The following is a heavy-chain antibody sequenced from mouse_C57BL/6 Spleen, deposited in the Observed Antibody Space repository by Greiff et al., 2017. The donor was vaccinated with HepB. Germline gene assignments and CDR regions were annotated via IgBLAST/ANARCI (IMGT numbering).Heavy chain of an antibody. CDR2: IYPGDGDT. D-gene: IGHD2-3*01. J-gene: IGHJ2*01. V-gene: IGHV1-80*01. CDR3: ARRDGPYYFDY. Sequence: VQRVESGAELVKPGASVKISCKASGYAFSSYWMNWVKQRPGKGLEWIGQIYPGDGDTNYNGKFKGKATLTADKSSSTAYMQLSSLTSEDSAVYFCARRDGPYYFDYWGQGTTLTVSS. CDR1: GYAFSSYW.